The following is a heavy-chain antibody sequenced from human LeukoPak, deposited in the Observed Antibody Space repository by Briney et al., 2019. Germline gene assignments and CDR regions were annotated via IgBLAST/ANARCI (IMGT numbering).Heavy chain of an antibody. CDR1: GGTFSSYA. CDR2: IIPIFGTA. V-gene: IGHV1-69*06. Sequence: SVKVSCKASGGTFSSYAISWVRQAPGQGLEWMGGIIPIFGTANYAQKFQGRVTITADKSTSTAHMELSSLRSEDTAVYYCASCYGSRSNFDYWGQGTLVTVSS. CDR3: ASCYGSRSNFDY. J-gene: IGHJ4*02. D-gene: IGHD6-13*01.